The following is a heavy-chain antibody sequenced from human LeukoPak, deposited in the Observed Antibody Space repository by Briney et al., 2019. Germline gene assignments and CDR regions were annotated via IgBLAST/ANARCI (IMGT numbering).Heavy chain of an antibody. D-gene: IGHD1-1*01. CDR2: ISGGGGMA. CDR3: ARIGLEVVMYYFDY. V-gene: IGHV3-23*01. J-gene: IGHJ4*02. CDR1: GVTFSDYA. Sequence: GGSLRLSCAASGVTFSDYAVSWVRQSPGKGLEWVSGISGGGGMAYNRGYGKGRFTISRDNSKNAVYLQMNSLRAEDTALYYCARIGLEVVMYYFDYWGQGTLVTVSS.